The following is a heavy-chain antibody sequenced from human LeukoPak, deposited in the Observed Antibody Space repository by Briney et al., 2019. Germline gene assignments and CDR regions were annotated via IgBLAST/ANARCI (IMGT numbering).Heavy chain of an antibody. CDR3: ATSLGGYDFLDAFDI. CDR2: ISAYNGNT. D-gene: IGHD5-12*01. Sequence: ASVKVSCKASGYTFTSYGIRWVRQAPGQGLEWMGWISAYNGNTNYAQKLQGRVTMSTDTSTSTAYMELRSLRSDDTAVYYCATSLGGYDFLDAFDIWGQGTMVTVSS. CDR1: GYTFTSYG. J-gene: IGHJ3*02. V-gene: IGHV1-18*01.